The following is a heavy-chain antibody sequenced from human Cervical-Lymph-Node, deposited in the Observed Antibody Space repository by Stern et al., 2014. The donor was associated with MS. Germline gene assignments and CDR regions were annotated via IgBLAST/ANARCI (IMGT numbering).Heavy chain of an antibody. Sequence: EVQLVESGGGLVQPGGSLRLSCAGFNFRSYWMHWVRQAPGNGLVWVACINSDGSRRYADSVKGRFTISRDNAKNTMYLQMSSLRVEDTAVYYCARGVVSVSTLGDYYYGMDVWGQGTTVTVSS. CDR3: ARGVVSVSTLGDYYYGMDV. CDR1: FNFRSYW. V-gene: IGHV3-74*02. CDR2: INSDGSR. J-gene: IGHJ6*01. D-gene: IGHD2-2*01.